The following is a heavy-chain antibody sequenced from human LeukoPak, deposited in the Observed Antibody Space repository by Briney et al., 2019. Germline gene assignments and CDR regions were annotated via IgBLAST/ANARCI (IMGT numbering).Heavy chain of an antibody. CDR3: ARARLYYYDSSGYQYYFDY. V-gene: IGHV3-53*01. D-gene: IGHD3-22*01. CDR1: GFTVSSNY. Sequence: GGSLRLSCAASGFTVSSNYMSWVRQAPGKGLEWVSVIYSGGSTYYADSAKSRFTISRDNSKNTLYLQMNSLRAEDTAVYYCARARLYYYDSSGYQYYFDYWGQGTRVTVSS. CDR2: IYSGGST. J-gene: IGHJ4*02.